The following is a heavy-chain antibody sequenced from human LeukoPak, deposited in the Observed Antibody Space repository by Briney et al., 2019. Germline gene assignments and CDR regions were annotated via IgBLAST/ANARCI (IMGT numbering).Heavy chain of an antibody. Sequence: ETLSLTCAVYGGSFSGYYWSWIRQPPGEGLEWVSSISSSSSYIYYADSVKGRFTISRDNAKNSLYLQMNSLRAEDTAVYYCARVGIAVAGGGLWGQGTLVTVSS. J-gene: IGHJ4*02. CDR1: GGSFSGYY. CDR2: ISSSSSYI. CDR3: ARVGIAVAGGGL. D-gene: IGHD6-19*01. V-gene: IGHV3-21*01.